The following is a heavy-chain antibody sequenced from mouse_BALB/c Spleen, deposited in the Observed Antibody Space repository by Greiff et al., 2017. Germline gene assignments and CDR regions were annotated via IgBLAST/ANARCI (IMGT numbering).Heavy chain of an antibody. D-gene: IGHD2-2*01. Sequence: VKLMESGAELAKPGASVKMSCKASGYTFTSYWMHWVKQRPGQGLEWIGYINPSTGYTEYNQKFKDKATLTADKSSSTAYMQLSSLTSEDSAVYYCARRKVYYGYDGFAYWGQGTLVTVSA. CDR2: INPSTGYT. CDR1: GYTFTSYW. J-gene: IGHJ3*01. V-gene: IGHV1-7*01. CDR3: ARRKVYYGYDGFAY.